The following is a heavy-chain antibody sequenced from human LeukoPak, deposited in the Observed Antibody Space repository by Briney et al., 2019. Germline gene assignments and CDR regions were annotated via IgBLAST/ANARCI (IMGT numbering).Heavy chain of an antibody. D-gene: IGHD2-2*01. J-gene: IGHJ4*02. CDR1: GGSISSGSYY. V-gene: IGHV4-61*02. Sequence: PSQTLSLTCTVSGGSISSGSYYWSWIRQPAGKGLEWIGRIYTSGSTNYNPSLKSRVTISVDTSKNQFSLKLSSVTAADTAVYYCARRHCSSTSCLFDYWGQGTLVTVSS. CDR3: ARRHCSSTSCLFDY. CDR2: IYTSGST.